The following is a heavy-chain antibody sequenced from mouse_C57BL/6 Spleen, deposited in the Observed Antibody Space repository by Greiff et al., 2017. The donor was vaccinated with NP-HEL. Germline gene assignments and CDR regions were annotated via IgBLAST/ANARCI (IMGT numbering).Heavy chain of an antibody. Sequence: EAGGGLVQPKGSLKLSCAASGFSFNTYAMNWVRQAPGKGLEWVARIRSKSNNYATYYADSVKDRFTISRDDSESMLYLQMNNLKTEDTAMYYCVRWTTGAYWGQGTLVTVSA. J-gene: IGHJ3*01. CDR3: VRWTTGAY. CDR2: IRSKSNNYAT. V-gene: IGHV10-1*01. D-gene: IGHD1-1*01. CDR1: GFSFNTYA.